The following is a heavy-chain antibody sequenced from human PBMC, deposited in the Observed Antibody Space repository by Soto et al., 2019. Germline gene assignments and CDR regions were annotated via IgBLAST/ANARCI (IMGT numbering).Heavy chain of an antibody. V-gene: IGHV3-23*01. CDR3: AKDQGSSWYEIDY. D-gene: IGHD6-13*01. J-gene: IGHJ4*02. CDR1: GCTCSNYA. CDR2: ISGSGGST. Sequence: WGSLRLSCAASGCTCSNYAVTWVRQAPGKGLEWVSTISGSGGSTYYADYVKGRFTISRDNSKNTLYLQMNSLRAEDTAVYYCAKDQGSSWYEIDYWGQGTLVTVSS.